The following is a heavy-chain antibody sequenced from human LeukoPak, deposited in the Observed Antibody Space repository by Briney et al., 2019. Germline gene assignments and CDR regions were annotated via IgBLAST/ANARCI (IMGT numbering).Heavy chain of an antibody. CDR1: GVSFRSDW. J-gene: IGHJ1*01. V-gene: IGHV3-74*01. CDR3: ARAPSEIGGYYPEYFRH. CDR2: IKRDGST. D-gene: IGHD3-22*01. Sequence: GGSLRLSFAASGVSFRSDWLHWDRQAPGKGLVWVSRIKRDGSTNYADSVKGRFTISRDNAKDTLSLQMNSLRPEDTGGYYCARAPSEIGGYYPEYFRHWGQGTLVTVSS.